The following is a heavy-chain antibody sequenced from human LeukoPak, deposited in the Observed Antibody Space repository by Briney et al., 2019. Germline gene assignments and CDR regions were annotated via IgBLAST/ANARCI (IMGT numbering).Heavy chain of an antibody. V-gene: IGHV5-51*01. CDR2: IYPGDSDT. CDR1: GYSFTSYW. J-gene: IGHJ4*02. D-gene: IGHD6-19*01. CDR3: ARTPQGAVAGMYYFDY. Sequence: PGESLKISCKGSGYSFTSYWIGWVRQMPGKGLEWMGIIYPGDSDTRYSPSFQGQVTISADKSISTAYLQWSSLKASDTAMYYCARTPQGAVAGMYYFDYWGQGTLVTVSS.